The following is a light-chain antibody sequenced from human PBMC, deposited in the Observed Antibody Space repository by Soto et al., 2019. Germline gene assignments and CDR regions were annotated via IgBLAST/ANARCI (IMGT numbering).Light chain of an antibody. CDR3: CSYAGSSLYG. CDR2: EVS. CDR1: SSDVGSYNL. J-gene: IGLJ1*01. V-gene: IGLV2-23*02. Sequence: QSVLTQPASVSGSPGQSITISCTGTSSDVGSYNLVSWYQQHPGKAPKLMIYEVSKRPSGVSNRFSGSKSGNTASLTISGLQAEDEADYYCCSYAGSSLYGFGTGTKVTVL.